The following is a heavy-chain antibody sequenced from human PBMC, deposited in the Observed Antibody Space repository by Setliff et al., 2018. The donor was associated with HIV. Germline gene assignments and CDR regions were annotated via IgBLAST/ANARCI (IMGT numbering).Heavy chain of an antibody. J-gene: IGHJ4*02. CDR3: ARDHQTMLWLDY. CDR2: IIPIFGTA. D-gene: IGHD2-21*01. Sequence: SVKVSCKASGYTFINYAINWVRQAPGQGLEWMGGIIPIFGTANYAQKFQGRVTITTDESTSTAYMELSSLTSEDTAIYYCARDHQTMLWLDYWGQGTLVTVSS. CDR1: GYTFINYA. V-gene: IGHV1-69*05.